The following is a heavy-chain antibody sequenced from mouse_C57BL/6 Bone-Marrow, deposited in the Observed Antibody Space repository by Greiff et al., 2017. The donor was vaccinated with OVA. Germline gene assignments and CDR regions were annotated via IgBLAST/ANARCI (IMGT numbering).Heavy chain of an antibody. J-gene: IGHJ3*01. Sequence: EVQLVESGGGLVKPGGSLKLSCAASGFTFSDYGMHWVRQAPEQGLEWVAYISSGSSTIYYADTVKGRFTISRDNAKNTLFLQMTSLRSEDTAMYYCARPPRFAYWGQGTLVTVSA. CDR1: GFTFSDYG. CDR3: ARPPRFAY. CDR2: ISSGSSTI. V-gene: IGHV5-17*01.